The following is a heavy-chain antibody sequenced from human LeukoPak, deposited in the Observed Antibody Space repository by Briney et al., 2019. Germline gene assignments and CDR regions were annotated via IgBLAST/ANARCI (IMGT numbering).Heavy chain of an antibody. D-gene: IGHD6-19*01. Sequence: GASVKVSCKASGYTFTGYYMHWVRQAPGQGLEWMGWINPNSGGTNYAQKFQGRVTMTRDTSISTAYMELSRLRSDDTAVYYCAREGTKYSSGKYLYHWGQGTLVTVSS. CDR1: GYTFTGYY. CDR2: INPNSGGT. V-gene: IGHV1-2*02. J-gene: IGHJ4*02. CDR3: AREGTKYSSGKYLYH.